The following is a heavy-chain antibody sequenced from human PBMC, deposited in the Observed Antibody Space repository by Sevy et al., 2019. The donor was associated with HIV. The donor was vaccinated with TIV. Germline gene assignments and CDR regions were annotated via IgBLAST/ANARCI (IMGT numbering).Heavy chain of an antibody. V-gene: IGHV4-59*01. CDR1: GGSISSYY. D-gene: IGHD6-13*01. CDR2: VYYSGST. J-gene: IGHJ4*02. Sequence: SETLSLTCTVSGGSISSYYWSWIRQPPGKALEWIGYVYYSGSTNYNPSLKSRVTTSIDTYKNQFSLKLTSVTAADTAVYYCARGRQLVLDYWGQGTLVTVSS. CDR3: ARGRQLVLDY.